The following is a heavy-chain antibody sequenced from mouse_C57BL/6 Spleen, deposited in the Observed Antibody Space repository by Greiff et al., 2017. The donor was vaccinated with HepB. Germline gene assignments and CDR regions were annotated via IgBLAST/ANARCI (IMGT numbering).Heavy chain of an antibody. V-gene: IGHV3-6*01. Sequence: DVKLQESGPGLVKPSQSLSLTCSVTGYSITSGYYWNWIRQFPGNKLEWMGYISYDGSNNYNPSLKNRISITRDTSKNQFFLKLNSVTTEDTATYYCARDEYYGSSYGRYFDVWGTGTTVTVSS. J-gene: IGHJ1*03. CDR1: GYSITSGYY. CDR2: ISYDGSN. D-gene: IGHD1-1*01. CDR3: ARDEYYGSSYGRYFDV.